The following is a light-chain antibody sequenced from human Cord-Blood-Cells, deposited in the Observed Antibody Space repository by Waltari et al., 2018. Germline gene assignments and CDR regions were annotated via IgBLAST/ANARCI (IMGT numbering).Light chain of an antibody. CDR1: QSISSY. J-gene: IGKJ4*01. V-gene: IGKV1-39*01. Sequence: DIQMTQSPSSLSASVGDRVTITCRASQSISSYLNWYQQKPGKAPKLLIYAASSLQSGVPSRFSCSGSGTDFTLTISSLQPEDFATYYGQQSYSTPTFGGGPKVEIK. CDR2: AAS. CDR3: QQSYSTPT.